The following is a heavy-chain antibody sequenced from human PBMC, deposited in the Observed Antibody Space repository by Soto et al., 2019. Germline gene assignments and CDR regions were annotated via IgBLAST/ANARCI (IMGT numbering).Heavy chain of an antibody. Sequence: ASVKVSCKASGYTFTSYGVSWVRQAPGQGLEWMGWISAFNGQTNYIQNVQGRVTLTTEASTSTAYMELRSLRSDDTAVYYCARVGDYYNGLYVWVQGTTVTVSS. CDR2: ISAFNGQT. CDR1: GYTFTSYG. CDR3: ARVGDYYNGLYV. J-gene: IGHJ6*02. V-gene: IGHV1-18*01.